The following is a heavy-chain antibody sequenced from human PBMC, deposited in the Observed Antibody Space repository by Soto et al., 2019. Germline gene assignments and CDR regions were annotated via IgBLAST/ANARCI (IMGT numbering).Heavy chain of an antibody. CDR3: ARYPTEPPLGGYYYGMDV. CDR1: GYTFTSYG. Sequence: ASVKVSCKASGYTFTSYGISWVRQAPGQGLEWMGWISAYNGNTNYAQKLQGRVTMTTDTSTSTAYMELRSLRSDDTAVYYSARYPTEPPLGGYYYGMDVWGQGTTVTVSS. D-gene: IGHD3-10*01. CDR2: ISAYNGNT. J-gene: IGHJ6*02. V-gene: IGHV1-18*01.